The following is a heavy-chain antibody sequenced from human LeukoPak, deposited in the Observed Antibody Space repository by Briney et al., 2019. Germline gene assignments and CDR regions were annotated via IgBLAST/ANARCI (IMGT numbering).Heavy chain of an antibody. D-gene: IGHD6-6*01. Sequence: GGSLRLSCAASEFTFRSYWMHWVRQAPGKGLEWVSRIYGAGSGTNYADSVKGRFNISRDNARNTLYLQMSSLTVEDTAVYYCARDRHPPLVQQLVRYYYYGMDVWGQGTTVTVSS. CDR3: ARDRHPPLVQQLVRYYYYGMDV. V-gene: IGHV3-74*01. CDR1: EFTFRSYW. J-gene: IGHJ6*02. CDR2: IYGAGSGT.